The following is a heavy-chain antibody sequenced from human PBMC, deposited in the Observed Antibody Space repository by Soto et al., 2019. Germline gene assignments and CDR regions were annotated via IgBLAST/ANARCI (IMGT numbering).Heavy chain of an antibody. V-gene: IGHV6-1*01. CDR2: TYYRSKWYN. Sequence: SQTLSLTCAIPGDSVSSNSAAWNWIRQSPSRGLEWLGRTYYRSKWYNDYAVSVKSRITINPDTSKNQFSLQLNSVTPEDTAVHYCARDLVDKLNWNKPHYYYYMDFWGKGTTVTVFS. CDR1: GDSVSSNSAA. D-gene: IGHD1-1*01. CDR3: ARDLVDKLNWNKPHYYYYMDF. J-gene: IGHJ6*03.